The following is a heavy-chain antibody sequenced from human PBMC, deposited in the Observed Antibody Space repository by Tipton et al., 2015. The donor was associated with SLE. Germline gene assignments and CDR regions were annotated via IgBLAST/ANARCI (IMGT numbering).Heavy chain of an antibody. CDR1: GFTFSSYS. J-gene: IGHJ4*02. Sequence: SLRLSCAASGFTFSSYSMKWVRQAPGKGLEWVSYISSSSSTIYYADSVKGRFTISRDNAKNSLYLQMNSLRAEDTAVYYCAIMQLLFDFWGQGTLVTVSS. V-gene: IGHV3-48*01. CDR2: ISSSSSTI. CDR3: AIMQLLFDF. D-gene: IGHD2-15*01.